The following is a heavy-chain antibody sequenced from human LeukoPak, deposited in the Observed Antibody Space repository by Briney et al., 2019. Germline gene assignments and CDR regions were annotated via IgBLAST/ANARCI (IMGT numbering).Heavy chain of an antibody. J-gene: IGHJ3*02. CDR1: GGTFSSYA. CDR2: MNPNSGNT. V-gene: IGHV1-8*02. CDR3: ARVNTYYYGSGVSRAFHM. Sequence: ASVKVSCKASGGTFSSYAISWVRQATGQGLEWMGWMNPNSGNTGYAQKFQGSVTMTRNTSTATAYMELSSLKSEDTAVYYCARVNTYYYGSGVSRAFHMWGQGTMVTVSS. D-gene: IGHD3-10*01.